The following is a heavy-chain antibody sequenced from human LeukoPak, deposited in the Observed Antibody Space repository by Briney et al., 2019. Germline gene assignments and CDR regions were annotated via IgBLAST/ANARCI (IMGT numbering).Heavy chain of an antibody. CDR3: AKGGSDITIFGVVIVPFDY. D-gene: IGHD3-3*01. Sequence: GGSLRLSCAASGFTFSSYAMGWVRQAPGKGLEWVSAISGSGGSTYYADSVKGRFTISRDNSKNTLYLQMNSLRAEDTAVYYCAKGGSDITIFGVVIVPFDYWGQGTLVTVSS. V-gene: IGHV3-23*01. CDR1: GFTFSSYA. J-gene: IGHJ4*02. CDR2: ISGSGGST.